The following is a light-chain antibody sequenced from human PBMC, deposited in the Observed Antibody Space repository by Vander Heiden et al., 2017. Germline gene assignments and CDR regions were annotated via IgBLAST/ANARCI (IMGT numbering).Light chain of an antibody. CDR3: AVWDDSLHGRV. CDR1: KSNTGSKT. V-gene: IGLV1-44*01. Sequence: QSVLTQPPPASGTPGLRVTIPCSGSKSNTGSKTVNWYQQLPGTAPKLLIYSYSQRPSGVPDRFSGSKSGTSASLAISGLQSEDEAHYYCAVWDDSLHGRVFGGGTKLTVL. J-gene: IGLJ3*02. CDR2: SYS.